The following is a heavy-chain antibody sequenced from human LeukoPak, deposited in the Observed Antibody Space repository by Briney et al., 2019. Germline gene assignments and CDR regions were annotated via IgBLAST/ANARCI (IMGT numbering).Heavy chain of an antibody. CDR3: VSTGGSQRGAFDI. CDR2: IIPIFGTA. D-gene: IGHD2-8*02. J-gene: IGHJ3*02. Sequence: ASVKVSCKASGGTFSSYAISWVRQAPGQGLEWMGGIIPIFGTANYAQKFQGRVTITADKSTSTAYMELSSLRSEDTAVYYCVSTGGSQRGAFDIWGQGTMVTVSS. V-gene: IGHV1-69*06. CDR1: GGTFSSYA.